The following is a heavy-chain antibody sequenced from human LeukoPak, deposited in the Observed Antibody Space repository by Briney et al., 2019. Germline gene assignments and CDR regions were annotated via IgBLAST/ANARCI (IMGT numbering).Heavy chain of an antibody. V-gene: IGHV4-34*01. CDR3: ARVSYCSSTSCLDY. J-gene: IGHJ4*02. CDR2: INHSGST. Sequence: SETLSLTCAVYGGSFSGYYWSWIRQPPGKGLGWIGEINHSGSTNYNPSLKSRVTISVDTSKNQFSLKLSSVTAADTAVYYCARVSYCSSTSCLDYWGQGTLVTVSS. D-gene: IGHD2-2*01. CDR1: GGSFSGYY.